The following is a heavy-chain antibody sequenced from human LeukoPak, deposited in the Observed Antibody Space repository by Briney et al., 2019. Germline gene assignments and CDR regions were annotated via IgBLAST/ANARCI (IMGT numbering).Heavy chain of an antibody. J-gene: IGHJ4*02. Sequence: ASVKVSCKASGYSFTSYGITWVRQAPGQGGEWMAWISPNNGNTNYAQKFQGRVTVTTDTSTSTAYMELRSLRSDDTAVYFCARSDYFDTSGPAQIFDYWGQGTLVTVS. CDR3: ARSDYFDTSGPAQIFDY. CDR2: ISPNNGNT. CDR1: GYSFTSYG. D-gene: IGHD3-22*01. V-gene: IGHV1-18*01.